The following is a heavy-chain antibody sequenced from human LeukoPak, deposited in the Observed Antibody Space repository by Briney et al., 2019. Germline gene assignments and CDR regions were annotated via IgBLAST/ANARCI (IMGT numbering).Heavy chain of an antibody. Sequence: GGSLRLSCAASGFTFSSYSMNWVRQAPGKGLEWVANIKQEGSDRYYGDSVKGRFTISRDNAKNSLYLQMNSLRAEDTAVYYCARLTTVTFSLLYYYYYYMDVWGKGTTVTISS. CDR3: ARLTTVTFSLLYYYYYYMDV. CDR2: IKQEGSDR. D-gene: IGHD4-17*01. J-gene: IGHJ6*03. CDR1: GFTFSSYS. V-gene: IGHV3-7*01.